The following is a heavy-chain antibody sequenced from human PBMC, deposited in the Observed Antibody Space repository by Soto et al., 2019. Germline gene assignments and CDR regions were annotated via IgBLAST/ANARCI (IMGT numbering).Heavy chain of an antibody. V-gene: IGHV1-3*01. CDR3: ARDHYYGSGTYNYFDF. D-gene: IGHD3-10*01. Sequence: GASVKVSCKASGYTFTNYIIHWVHQAPGQRLEWMGWVNGGNGNTEYSLKFQGRVTMTRDTSASTAYMELSSLRSEDTAVYYCARDHYYGSGTYNYFDFWGQGTLVTVSS. CDR2: VNGGNGNT. CDR1: GYTFTNYI. J-gene: IGHJ4*02.